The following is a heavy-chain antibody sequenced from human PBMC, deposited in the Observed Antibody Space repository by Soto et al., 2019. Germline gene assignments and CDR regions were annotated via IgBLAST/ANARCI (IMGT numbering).Heavy chain of an antibody. J-gene: IGHJ6*02. Sequence: PGGSLRLSCAASGFTFSSYSMNWVRQAPGKGLEWVSSISSSSSYIYYADSVKGRFTIYRDNAKNSLYLQMNSLRAEDTAVYYCATTYISSSWYHYYYYGMDVWGQGTTVTVSS. CDR2: ISSSSSYI. D-gene: IGHD6-13*01. V-gene: IGHV3-21*01. CDR1: GFTFSSYS. CDR3: ATTYISSSWYHYYYYGMDV.